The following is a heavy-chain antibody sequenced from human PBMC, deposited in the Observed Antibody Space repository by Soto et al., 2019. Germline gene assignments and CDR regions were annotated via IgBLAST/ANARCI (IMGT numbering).Heavy chain of an antibody. J-gene: IGHJ4*02. D-gene: IGHD6-13*01. CDR2: VYYTGTT. CDR1: GGSISGSY. Sequence: SETLSLTCNVSGGSISGSYWSWVRQPPGKGLEWIGYVYYTGTTNYNPSFEGRVTILVDMSKNQFSLELSSVTAADTAFYFCARHHTVRAAAGSFDNWGQGALVTVS. V-gene: IGHV4-59*08. CDR3: ARHHTVRAAAGSFDN.